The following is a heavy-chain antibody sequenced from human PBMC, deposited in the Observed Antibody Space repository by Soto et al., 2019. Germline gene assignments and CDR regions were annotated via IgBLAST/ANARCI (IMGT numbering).Heavy chain of an antibody. V-gene: IGHV4-59*01. D-gene: IGHD3-10*01. CDR3: ARDRLGSGSYLAFDP. Sequence: QVQLQESGPGLVKPSETLSLTCTVSGGSINYYYWSWIRQPPGRGLEWIGYITYSGNTNYNPSLNSRVSISLDTSRNQFSLMLSSVTAADTAVYYCARDRLGSGSYLAFDPWGQGTLVTVSS. CDR1: GGSINYYY. CDR2: ITYSGNT. J-gene: IGHJ5*02.